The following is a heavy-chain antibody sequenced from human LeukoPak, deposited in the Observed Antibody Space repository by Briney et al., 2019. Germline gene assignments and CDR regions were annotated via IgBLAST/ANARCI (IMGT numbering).Heavy chain of an antibody. D-gene: IGHD3-10*01. V-gene: IGHV3-30-3*01. CDR2: ISYDGSNK. CDR1: GFTFSSYA. Sequence: GGSLRLSCAASGFTFSSYAMHWVRQAPGKGLEWVAVISYDGSNKYYADSVKGRFTISRDNSKNTLYLQMNSLRAEDTAVYYCARGIGYYGSGSYLYYWGQGTLVTVSS. J-gene: IGHJ4*02. CDR3: ARGIGYYGSGSYLYY.